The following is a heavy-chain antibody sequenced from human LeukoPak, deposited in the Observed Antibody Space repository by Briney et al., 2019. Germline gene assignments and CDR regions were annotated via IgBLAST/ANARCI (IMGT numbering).Heavy chain of an antibody. CDR2: ISSSSSYI. J-gene: IGHJ6*04. Sequence: GGSLRLSCAASGFIFSSYSMNWVRQAPGKGLEWVSFISSSSSYIYYADSVKGRFTISRDNAKNSLYLQMNSLRAEDTAVYYWARNPYLLRYCNSTSCVPKDVWGKGTTVTVSS. D-gene: IGHD2-2*01. CDR3: ARNPYLLRYCNSTSCVPKDV. CDR1: GFIFSSYS. V-gene: IGHV3-21*01.